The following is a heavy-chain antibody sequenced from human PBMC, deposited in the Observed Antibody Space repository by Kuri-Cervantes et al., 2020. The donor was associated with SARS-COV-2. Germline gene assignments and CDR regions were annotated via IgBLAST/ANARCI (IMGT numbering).Heavy chain of an antibody. V-gene: IGHV3-53*01. D-gene: IGHD5-18*01. CDR3: ARGRVYSYGFGYGMDV. CDR2: IYSGGST. Sequence: SCAASGFTVSSNYMSWVRQAPGKGLEWVSVIYSGGSTYYADSVKGRFTISRDNSKNTLYLQMNSLRAEDTAVYYCARGRVYSYGFGYGMDVWGQGTTVTVSS. J-gene: IGHJ6*02. CDR1: GFTVSSNY.